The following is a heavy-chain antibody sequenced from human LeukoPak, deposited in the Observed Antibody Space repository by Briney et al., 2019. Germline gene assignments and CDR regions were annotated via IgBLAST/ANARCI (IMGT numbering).Heavy chain of an antibody. V-gene: IGHV3-30*18. CDR1: GFTFSSYG. CDR3: AKDKVEYYGSGSYFDY. D-gene: IGHD3-10*01. J-gene: IGHJ4*02. CDR2: ISYDGSNK. Sequence: GSLRLSCAASGFTFSSYGMHWVRQAPGKGLEWVAVISYDGSNKYYADSVKGRFTISRDNSKNTLYLQMNSLRAEDTAVYYCAKDKVEYYGSGSYFDYWGQGTLVTVSS.